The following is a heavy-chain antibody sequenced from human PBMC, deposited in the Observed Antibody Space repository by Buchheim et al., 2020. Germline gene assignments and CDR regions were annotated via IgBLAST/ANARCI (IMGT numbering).Heavy chain of an antibody. CDR2: IYYTGST. V-gene: IGHV4-39*01. D-gene: IGHD1-7*01. J-gene: IGHJ4*02. CDR3: VRPANWNYALHFDY. Sequence: QLHLQESGPGLVKPSETLSLTCTVSGGSISSSSYYWGWIRQPPGKGLEWIGSIYYTGSTYYNPSLKSRLTLSVDTSRNQFSLKLTSVTAADTAVYFCVRPANWNYALHFDYWGQGTL. CDR1: GGSISSSSYY.